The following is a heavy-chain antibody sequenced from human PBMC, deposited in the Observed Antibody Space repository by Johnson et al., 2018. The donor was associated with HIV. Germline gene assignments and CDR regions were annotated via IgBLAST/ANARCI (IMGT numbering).Heavy chain of an antibody. CDR1: GFTFSSYA. J-gene: IGHJ3*02. Sequence: VQLVESGGGVVQPGRSLRLSCAASGFTFSSYAMHWVRQAPGKGMEWVAVISYDGSNKYYADSVKGRFTISRDNSKNTLYLQMNSLRAEDTAVYYCARAGYSYGLGAFDIWGQGTMVTVSS. V-gene: IGHV3-30-3*01. D-gene: IGHD5-18*01. CDR2: ISYDGSNK. CDR3: ARAGYSYGLGAFDI.